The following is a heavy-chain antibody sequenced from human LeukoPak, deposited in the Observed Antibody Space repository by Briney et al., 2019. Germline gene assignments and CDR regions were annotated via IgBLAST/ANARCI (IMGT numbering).Heavy chain of an antibody. V-gene: IGHV4-59*08. Sequence: PSETQSLTCTVSGGSINSDHGRWIPQPRGKGLEWFRYIYHIGHTTFHPFLKNRVTISISTNKQQFSLKLGSVSAADTAVYYCARHPFMSPFVYWGRGTLVTVFS. CDR2: IYHIGHT. D-gene: IGHD3-10*02. CDR3: ARHPFMSPFVY. J-gene: IGHJ4*02. CDR1: GGSINSDH.